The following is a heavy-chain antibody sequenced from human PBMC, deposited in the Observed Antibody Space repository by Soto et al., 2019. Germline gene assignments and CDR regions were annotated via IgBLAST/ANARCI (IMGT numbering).Heavy chain of an antibody. CDR1: GFTFSSYA. CDR3: AKDSEITMIVVVITGVDY. Sequence: SGGSLRLSCAASGFTFSSYAMSWVRQAPGKGLEWVSAISGSGGSTYYADSVKGRFTISRDNSKNTLYLQMNSLRAEDTAVYYCAKDSEITMIVVVITGVDYWGQGTLVTVSS. J-gene: IGHJ4*02. CDR2: ISGSGGST. D-gene: IGHD3-22*01. V-gene: IGHV3-23*01.